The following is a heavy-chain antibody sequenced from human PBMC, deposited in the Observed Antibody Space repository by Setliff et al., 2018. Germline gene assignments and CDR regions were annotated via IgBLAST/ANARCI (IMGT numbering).Heavy chain of an antibody. J-gene: IGHJ6*03. D-gene: IGHD3-22*01. CDR3: VREGVDSRSSTDYRYYMDV. CDR2: ISAYNGYI. V-gene: IGHV1-18*01. CDR1: GYTFTSYG. Sequence: ASVKVSCKASGYTFTSYGITWVRQAPGQGLEWMAWISAYNGYIVYAQKFQGRVTVTTDTSTSTAFMQLSSLRSEDTAVYYCVREGVDSRSSTDYRYYMDVWGKGTTVTVSS.